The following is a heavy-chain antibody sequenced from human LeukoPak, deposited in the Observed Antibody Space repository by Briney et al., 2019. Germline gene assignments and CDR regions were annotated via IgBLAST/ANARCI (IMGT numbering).Heavy chain of an antibody. CDR2: TRNKANGYTT. CDR3: ARVSRTYQGAFDI. Sequence: GGSLRLSCASSGFIFSDHYMDWVRQAPGKGLEWVGRTRNKANGYTTEYAASVTGRFTISRDDSKNSLYLQMNSLKTEDTAVYYFARVSRTYQGAFDIWGQETMVTVSS. CDR1: GFIFSDHY. V-gene: IGHV3-72*01. J-gene: IGHJ3*02. D-gene: IGHD2-2*01.